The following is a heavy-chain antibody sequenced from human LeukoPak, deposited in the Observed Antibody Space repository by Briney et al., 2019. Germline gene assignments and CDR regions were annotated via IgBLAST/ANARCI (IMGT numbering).Heavy chain of an antibody. J-gene: IGHJ4*02. CDR1: GYTFSSYT. V-gene: IGHV7-4-1*02. Sequence: ASVKVSCKASGYTFSSYTMNWVRQAPGQGLEWMGWIDTNTGNPTYAQDYTGRFVFSLDTSVSTTYLQISRLKAEDTAVYYCASGPSYSGSNEYFDSWGQGTLVTVSS. CDR3: ASGPSYSGSNEYFDS. D-gene: IGHD1-26*01. CDR2: IDTNTGNP.